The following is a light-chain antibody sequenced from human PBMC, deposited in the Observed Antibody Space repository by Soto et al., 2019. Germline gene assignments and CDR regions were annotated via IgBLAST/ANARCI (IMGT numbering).Light chain of an antibody. Sequence: QSALTQPASVSGSPGQSITISCTGTSSDVGGYNYVSWYQHHPGEAPKLMIYDVSNRPSGVSNRFSGSKSGNTASLTISGLQPEAEADYYYSSYTTSNTRQIVFGTGTKVTVL. CDR2: DVS. V-gene: IGLV2-14*03. CDR3: SSYTTSNTRQIV. J-gene: IGLJ1*01. CDR1: SSDVGGYNY.